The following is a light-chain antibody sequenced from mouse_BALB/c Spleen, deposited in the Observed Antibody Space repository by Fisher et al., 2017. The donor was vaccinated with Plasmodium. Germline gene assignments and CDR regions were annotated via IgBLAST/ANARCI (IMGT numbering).Light chain of an antibody. CDR2: YAS. V-gene: IGKV5-45*01. Sequence: DIVLTQTPATLSVTPGDRVSLSCRASQSISNYQHWYHQKSRESPRLLIKYASQSISGIPSRFSGSGSGTDFTLSINSVEIEDFGMYFCQQSNSWPYTFGGGTKLEIK. CDR3: QQSNSWPYT. CDR1: QSISNY. J-gene: IGKJ2*01.